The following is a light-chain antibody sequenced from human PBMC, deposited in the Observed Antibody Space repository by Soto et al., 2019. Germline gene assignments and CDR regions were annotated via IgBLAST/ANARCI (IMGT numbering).Light chain of an antibody. J-gene: IGKJ2*01. CDR1: QSVSRSF. CDR3: QQYGSAPSA. Sequence: EIVLTQSPGILSLSPGERATLSCRASQSVSRSFLAWYQQKPGQAPRLLIYGASSRPTGIPDRFGGSGSGTYFPLTISRLEPEDFAVYYCQQYGSAPSAFGQGNKLEIK. CDR2: GAS. V-gene: IGKV3-20*01.